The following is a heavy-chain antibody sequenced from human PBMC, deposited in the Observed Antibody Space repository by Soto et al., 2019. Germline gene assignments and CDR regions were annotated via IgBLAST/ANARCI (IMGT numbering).Heavy chain of an antibody. V-gene: IGHV3-64*01. D-gene: IGHD3-10*01. CDR1: GFTFSSYA. CDR3: AKDGRYYYGSGSYYGVDY. Sequence: EVQLAESGGGLVQPGGTLRLSCAASGFTFSSYAMHWVRQAPGEEMEYVSAISPDGGSTSYANSVKGRFIISRDNSKNTLYLQMGSLRTEDMAVYYCAKDGRYYYGSGSYYGVDYWGQGTLVTVSP. CDR2: ISPDGGST. J-gene: IGHJ4*02.